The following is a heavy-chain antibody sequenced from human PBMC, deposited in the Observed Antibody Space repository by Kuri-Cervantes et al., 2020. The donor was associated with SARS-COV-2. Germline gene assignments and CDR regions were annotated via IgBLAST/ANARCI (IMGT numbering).Heavy chain of an antibody. J-gene: IGHJ4*02. CDR2: IYSGGST. CDR3: AKESSYYDSSGYGDFDY. Sequence: GESLKISCAASGFTVSSNYMSWVRQAPGEGLEWVSVIYSGGSTYYADSVKGRFTISRDNSKNTLYLQMNSLRAEDTAVYYCAKESSYYDSSGYGDFDYWGQGTLVTVSS. CDR1: GFTVSSNY. D-gene: IGHD3-22*01. V-gene: IGHV3-53*05.